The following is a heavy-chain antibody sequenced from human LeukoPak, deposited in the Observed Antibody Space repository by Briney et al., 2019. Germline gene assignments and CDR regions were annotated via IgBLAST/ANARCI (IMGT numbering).Heavy chain of an antibody. V-gene: IGHV3-23*01. CDR1: GFTFSSYA. Sequence: PGGSLRLSCAASGFTFSSYAMSWVRQAPGKGLEWVSVISGGGDRTYYADSVKGRFIISRDNFKNTLYPQMNSLRAEESALYYCAKGMAAAVLLGGMDVWGQGTTVTVSS. CDR3: AKGMAAAVLLGGMDV. D-gene: IGHD6-13*01. CDR2: ISGGGDRT. J-gene: IGHJ6*02.